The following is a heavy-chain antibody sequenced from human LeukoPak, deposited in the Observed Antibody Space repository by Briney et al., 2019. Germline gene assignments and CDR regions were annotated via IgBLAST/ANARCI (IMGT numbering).Heavy chain of an antibody. CDR2: INPNSGGT. CDR1: GYTFTGYY. V-gene: IGHV1-2*02. Sequence: ASVKVSCKASGYTFTGYYMHWVRQAPGQGLEWMGWINPNSGGTNYAQKLQGRVTMTTDTSTSTAYMELRSLRSDDTAVYYCARSLRGGSGLNWFDPWGQGTLVTVSS. CDR3: ARSLRGGSGLNWFDP. D-gene: IGHD3-10*01. J-gene: IGHJ5*02.